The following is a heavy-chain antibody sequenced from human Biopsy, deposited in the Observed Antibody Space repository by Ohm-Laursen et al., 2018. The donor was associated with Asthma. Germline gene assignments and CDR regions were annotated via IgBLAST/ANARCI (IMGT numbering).Heavy chain of an antibody. CDR1: GFSVGTRGMS. D-gene: IGHD1-1*01. CDR2: IDWEDDT. CDR3: GRHNDY. Sequence: PTQTLTLTCSCSGFSVGTRGMSVSWIRQPPGKALEWLARIDWEDDTFYSTPLRTRLTISKDTSKNQVVLTMTNMDPVDTAIYFCGRHNDYWGQGILVTVSS. V-gene: IGHV2-70*04. J-gene: IGHJ4*02.